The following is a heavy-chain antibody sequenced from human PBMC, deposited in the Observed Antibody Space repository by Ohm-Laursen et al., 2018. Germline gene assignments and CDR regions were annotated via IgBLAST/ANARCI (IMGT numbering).Heavy chain of an antibody. V-gene: IGHV3-23*01. D-gene: IGHD3-9*01. Sequence: SLRLSCSASGLIFSSYGMTWVRQAPGKRLEWVSGIGGSGSSTYYADSVTGRFTISRDNSKNSLYLQMNSLRAEDTAVYYCARDPHLPDWSYYYYGMDVWGQGTTVTVSS. J-gene: IGHJ6*02. CDR3: ARDPHLPDWSYYYYGMDV. CDR1: GLIFSSYG. CDR2: IGGSGSST.